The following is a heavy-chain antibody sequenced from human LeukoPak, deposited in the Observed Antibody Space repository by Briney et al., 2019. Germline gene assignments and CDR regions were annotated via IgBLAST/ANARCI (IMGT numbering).Heavy chain of an antibody. CDR2: INTNTGNP. D-gene: IGHD6-13*01. CDR3: ARAVRYSSSWYPHYYYYYMDV. J-gene: IGHJ6*03. CDR1: GYTFTSYA. V-gene: IGHV7-4-1*02. Sequence: GASVKVSCKASGYTFTSYAMNWVRQAPGQGLEWMGWINTNTGNPTYAQGFTGRFVFSLDTSVSTAYLQISSLKAEDTAVYYCARAVRYSSSWYPHYYYYYMDVWGKGTTVTVSS.